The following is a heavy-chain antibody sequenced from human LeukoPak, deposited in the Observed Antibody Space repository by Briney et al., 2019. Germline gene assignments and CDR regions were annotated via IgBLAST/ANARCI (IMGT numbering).Heavy chain of an antibody. D-gene: IGHD6-6*01. CDR1: GFTFSSFA. J-gene: IGHJ4*02. V-gene: IGHV3-23*01. Sequence: GGSLRLSCAASGFTFSSFAMSWVRQAPGKGLEWLSGISGSGGSTDYAASVKGRFTISRDNSRNSLYVQMNSLRTEDTAVYYCVKDQAQVYGYFDSWGLGTLVTVSS. CDR2: ISGSGGST. CDR3: VKDQAQVYGYFDS.